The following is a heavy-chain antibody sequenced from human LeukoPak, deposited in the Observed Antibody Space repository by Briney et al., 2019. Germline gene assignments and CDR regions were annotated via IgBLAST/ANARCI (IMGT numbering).Heavy chain of an antibody. CDR1: GFTFSSYA. J-gene: IGHJ4*02. CDR3: AKDSQRSPRADYGDYGASSQIYY. Sequence: GGSLRRSCAASGFTFSSYAMSWVRQAPGKGLEWVSAISGSGGSTYYADSVKGRFTISRDNSKNTLYLQMNSLRAEDTAVYYCAKDSQRSPRADYGDYGASSQIYYWGQGTLVTVSS. D-gene: IGHD4-17*01. CDR2: ISGSGGST. V-gene: IGHV3-23*01.